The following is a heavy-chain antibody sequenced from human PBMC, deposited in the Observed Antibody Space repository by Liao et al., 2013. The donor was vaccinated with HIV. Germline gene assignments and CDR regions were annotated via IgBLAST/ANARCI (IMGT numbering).Heavy chain of an antibody. CDR3: ARLRRSGKHN. V-gene: IGHV4-34*01. Sequence: QVQLQQWGTGLLKPSETLSLTCAVYGGSFTGYYWSWIRQSPGKGLEWIGDINHGGNTNYSPSLKSRVTISRDTSKNQFSLELKSVTAADTAVYYCARLRRSGKHNWGQGILVTVSS. J-gene: IGHJ4*02. CDR1: GGSFTGYY. CDR2: INHGGNT. D-gene: IGHD3-10*01.